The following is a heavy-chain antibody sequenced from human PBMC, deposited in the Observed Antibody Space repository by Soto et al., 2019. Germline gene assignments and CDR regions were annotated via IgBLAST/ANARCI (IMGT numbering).Heavy chain of an antibody. CDR3: ARDALIAEPAAGFDY. Sequence: EVQLVESGGGLVKPGGSLRLSCAASGFTFSSYSMNWVRQAPGKGLEWVSSISSSSSYIYYADSVKGRFTISRDNAKNSLYLQMNSLRAEDTAVYYCARDALIAEPAAGFDYWGKGTLVTVSS. J-gene: IGHJ4*02. CDR1: GFTFSSYS. V-gene: IGHV3-21*01. CDR2: ISSSSSYI. D-gene: IGHD6-13*01.